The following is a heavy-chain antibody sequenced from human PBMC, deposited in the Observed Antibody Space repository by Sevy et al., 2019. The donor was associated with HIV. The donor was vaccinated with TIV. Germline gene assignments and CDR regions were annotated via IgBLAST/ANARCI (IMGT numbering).Heavy chain of an antibody. CDR2: ISAYNGNT. J-gene: IGHJ6*02. Sequence: ASVKVSCKASGYTFTSYGISWVRQAPGQGLEWMGWISAYNGNTNYAQKLQGRVTMTTDTSTSTAYMELRSLRSDDTAVYYCARDLRLRYFDWSLYYYYGMDVWGQGTTVTVSS. V-gene: IGHV1-18*01. D-gene: IGHD3-9*01. CDR1: GYTFTSYG. CDR3: ARDLRLRYFDWSLYYYYGMDV.